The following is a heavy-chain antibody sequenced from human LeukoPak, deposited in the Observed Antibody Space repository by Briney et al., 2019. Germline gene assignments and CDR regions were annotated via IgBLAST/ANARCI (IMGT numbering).Heavy chain of an antibody. CDR1: GFTVSSNY. CDR2: IYSGGST. V-gene: IGHV3-66*01. D-gene: IGHD5-12*01. CDR3: AKTAGYSGTRVDY. J-gene: IGHJ4*02. Sequence: PGGSLRLSCAASGFTVSSNYMSWVRQAPGKGLEWVSVIYSGGSTYSADSVKGRFTISRDNSKNTLYRQMNSLRAEDTAVYYCAKTAGYSGTRVDYWGQGTLVTVSS.